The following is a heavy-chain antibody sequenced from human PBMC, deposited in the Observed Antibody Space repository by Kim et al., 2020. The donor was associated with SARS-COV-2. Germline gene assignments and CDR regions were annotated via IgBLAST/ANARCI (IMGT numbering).Heavy chain of an antibody. J-gene: IGHJ6*02. CDR3: ARGSSTGGDGGSMDV. CDR1: GFTFSSYW. D-gene: IGHD3-16*01. V-gene: IGHV3-7*01. CDR2: IKQDGSEK. Sequence: GGSLRLSCAASGFTFSSYWMSWVRQAPGKGLEWVANIKQDGSEKYYVDSVKGRFTISRDNAKNSLYLQMNSLRAEDTAVYYCARGSSTGGDGGSMDVWGQGTTVTVSS.